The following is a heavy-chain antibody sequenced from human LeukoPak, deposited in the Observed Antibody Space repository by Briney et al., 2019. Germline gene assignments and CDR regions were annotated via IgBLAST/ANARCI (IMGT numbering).Heavy chain of an antibody. CDR3: AGYSNPDRPYYYYYGMDV. D-gene: IGHD4-11*01. Sequence: PSETLSLTCTVSGGSISSSSYYWGWIRQPPGKGLEWIGYIYYSGSTNYNPSLKSRVTISVDTSKNQFSLKLSSVTAADTAVYYCAGYSNPDRPYYYYYGMDVWGQGTTVTVSS. CDR1: GGSISSSSYY. V-gene: IGHV4-61*05. J-gene: IGHJ6*02. CDR2: IYYSGST.